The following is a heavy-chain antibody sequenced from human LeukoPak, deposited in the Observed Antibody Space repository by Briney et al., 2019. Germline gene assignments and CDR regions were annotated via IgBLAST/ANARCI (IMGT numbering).Heavy chain of an antibody. V-gene: IGHV4-31*03. CDR1: GGSISSGGYY. CDR2: IYYSGST. Sequence: PSETLSLTCTVSGGSISSGGYYWSWIRQHPGKGLEWIGYIYYSGSTYYNPSLKSRVTISVDTSKNQFSLKLSSVTAADTAVYYGASLPYCSGGSCYSEGYWGQGTLVTVSS. D-gene: IGHD2-15*01. J-gene: IGHJ4*02. CDR3: ASLPYCSGGSCYSEGY.